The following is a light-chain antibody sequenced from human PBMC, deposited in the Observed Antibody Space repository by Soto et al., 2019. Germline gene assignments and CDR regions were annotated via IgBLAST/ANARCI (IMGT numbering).Light chain of an antibody. CDR1: QSVGTY. Sequence: VLTQSPATLSLSPGESVTLSCRASQSVGTYLAWYQQKPARAPNLLIFDASRRAPGIPARFSGAGSGTDFTLTISNVEPDDFGIYSCQQRASWPPEYTVGQGTKLEIK. CDR2: DAS. V-gene: IGKV3-11*01. J-gene: IGKJ2*01. CDR3: QQRASWPPEYT.